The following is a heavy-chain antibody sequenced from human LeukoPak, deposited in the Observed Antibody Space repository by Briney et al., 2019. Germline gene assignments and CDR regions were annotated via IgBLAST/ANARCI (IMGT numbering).Heavy chain of an antibody. Sequence: GESLKISCKGSGYSFTSYWIGWVRQMPGKGLEWMGIIYPGDSYTRYSPSFQGQVTISADKSISTAYLQWSSLKASDTAMYYCARLYYYDSSGYYYFDYWGQGTLVTVSS. D-gene: IGHD3-22*01. CDR1: GYSFTSYW. CDR3: ARLYYYDSSGYYYFDY. J-gene: IGHJ4*02. CDR2: IYPGDSYT. V-gene: IGHV5-51*01.